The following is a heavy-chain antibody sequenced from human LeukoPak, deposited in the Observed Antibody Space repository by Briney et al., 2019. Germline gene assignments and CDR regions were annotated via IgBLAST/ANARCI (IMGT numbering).Heavy chain of an antibody. J-gene: IGHJ5*02. CDR3: ARGQGGDCSGGSCYSKRAQYNWFDP. CDR2: INHRGST. D-gene: IGHD2-15*01. V-gene: IGHV4-34*01. CDR1: GGSSSGYY. Sequence: SERLSLTCAVYGGSSSGYYSSWIRHPPGKGLEWIGEINHRGSTTYNPHLKSRVTISVDTSKNQFSLKLSSVTAADTAVYYCARGQGGDCSGGSCYSKRAQYNWFDPWGQGTLVTVSS.